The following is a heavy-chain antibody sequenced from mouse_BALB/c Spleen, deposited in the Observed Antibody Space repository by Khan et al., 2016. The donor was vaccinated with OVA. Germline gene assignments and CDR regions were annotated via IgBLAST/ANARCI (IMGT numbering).Heavy chain of an antibody. CDR2: IYPGDGNT. Sequence: QVQLQQPGPELVKPGTLVRISCQASGYTFTNYVINWVKQRPGQGLEWFGWIYPGDGNTKYIGKFKGKATLSAFKSSSTAYMQLSSLTSDNSAVYFCAREGLRGVALDYWGQGTSVTVSS. CDR3: AREGLRGVALDY. CDR1: GYTFTNYV. J-gene: IGHJ4*01. D-gene: IGHD2-4*01. V-gene: IGHV1S56*01.